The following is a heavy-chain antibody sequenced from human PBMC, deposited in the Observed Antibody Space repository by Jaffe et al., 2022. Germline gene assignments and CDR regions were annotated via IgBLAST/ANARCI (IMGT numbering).Heavy chain of an antibody. CDR2: INADGSRT. CDR3: VAFGGNSNDAFDI. CDR1: RFSFSNCW. D-gene: IGHD2-21*02. Sequence: DVQLAESGGGLVQPGGSLRLACVASRFSFSNCWMHWVRRAPGKGLVWLSGINADGSRTNYADAVKGRFTISRDNAKNTLYLQMNSLRAEDTAVYHCVAFGGNSNDAFDIWGQGTMVSVSS. V-gene: IGHV3-74*01. J-gene: IGHJ3*02.